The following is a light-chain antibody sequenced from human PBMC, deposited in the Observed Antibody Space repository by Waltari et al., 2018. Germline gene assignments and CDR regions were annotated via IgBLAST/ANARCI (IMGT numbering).Light chain of an antibody. Sequence: DIQMTQSPSSLSASVGDRVIITCRASQSINTNLNWYQQKPGKAPKLLIYKASSLESGVPSRFSGSGSGTEFTLTISSLQPDDFATYYCQQYNSYPYTFGQGTKLEIK. CDR3: QQYNSYPYT. CDR1: QSINTN. J-gene: IGKJ2*01. CDR2: KAS. V-gene: IGKV1-5*03.